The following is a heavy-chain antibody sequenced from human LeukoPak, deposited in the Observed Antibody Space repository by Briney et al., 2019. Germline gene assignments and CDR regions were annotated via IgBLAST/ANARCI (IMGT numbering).Heavy chain of an antibody. D-gene: IGHD6-19*01. CDR2: ISYDGSNK. CDR1: GFTFSSYG. J-gene: IGHJ4*02. Sequence: QAGGSLRLSCAASGFTFSSYGMHWVRQAPGKGLEWVAVISYDGSNKYYADSVKGRFTISRDNSKNTLYLQMNSLRAEDTAVYYCAKDGGYSSYHYWGQGTLVTVSS. CDR3: AKDGGYSSYHY. V-gene: IGHV3-30*18.